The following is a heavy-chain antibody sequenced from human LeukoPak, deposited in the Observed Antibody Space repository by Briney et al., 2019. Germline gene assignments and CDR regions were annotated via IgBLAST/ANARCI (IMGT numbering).Heavy chain of an antibody. D-gene: IGHD2-2*01. CDR3: ARDFGGVPAAIDYFDY. CDR1: GGTFSSYA. J-gene: IGHJ4*02. V-gene: IGHV1-69*04. CDR2: IIPILGIA. Sequence: ASVKVSCKASGGTFSSYAISWVRQAPGQGLEWMGRIIPILGIANYAQKFQGRVTITADKSTSTAYMELSSLRSEDTAVYYCARDFGGVPAAIDYFDYWGQGTLVTVSS.